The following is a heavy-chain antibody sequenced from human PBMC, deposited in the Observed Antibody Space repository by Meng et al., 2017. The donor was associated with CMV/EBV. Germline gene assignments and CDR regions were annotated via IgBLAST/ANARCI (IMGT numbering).Heavy chain of an antibody. Sequence: GGSLRLSCAASGFTSSSYEMNWVRQAPGKGLEWVSYISSSGSTIYYADSVKGRFTISRDNAQNSLYLQMNSLRAEDTAVYYCARALIAVAGSWDYYYGMDVWGQGTTVTVSS. V-gene: IGHV3-48*03. CDR3: ARALIAVAGSWDYYYGMDV. CDR1: GFTSSSYE. J-gene: IGHJ6*02. CDR2: ISSSGSTI. D-gene: IGHD6-19*01.